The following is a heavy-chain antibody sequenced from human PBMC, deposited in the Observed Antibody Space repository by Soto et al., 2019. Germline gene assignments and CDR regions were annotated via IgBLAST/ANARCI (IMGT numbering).Heavy chain of an antibody. D-gene: IGHD6-13*01. CDR1: GYTFTSYD. V-gene: IGHV1-8*01. Sequence: QVQLVQSGAEVKKPGASVKVSCKASGYTFTSYDINWVRQATGQGLEWMGWMNPNSGNTGYAQKLQGRVTMTRNTSISTAYMELSSLRSEDTAVYYCASYSSSWNYYYYGMDVWGQGTTVTVSS. CDR3: ASYSSSWNYYYYGMDV. CDR2: MNPNSGNT. J-gene: IGHJ6*02.